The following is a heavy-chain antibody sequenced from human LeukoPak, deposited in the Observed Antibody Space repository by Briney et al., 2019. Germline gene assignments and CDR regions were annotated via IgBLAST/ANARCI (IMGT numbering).Heavy chain of an antibody. CDR1: GFTVSSNY. J-gene: IGHJ4*02. CDR3: AKTPSITMIVVVPVDY. CDR2: ISGTTERT. V-gene: IGHV3-23*01. D-gene: IGHD3-22*01. Sequence: PGGSLRLSCAASGFTVSSNYMSWVRQAPGKGLEWVSGISGTTERTFYADSVKGRFTISRDNSKNTLYLRMSSLRAEDTAVYYCAKTPSITMIVVVPVDYWGQGTLVTVSS.